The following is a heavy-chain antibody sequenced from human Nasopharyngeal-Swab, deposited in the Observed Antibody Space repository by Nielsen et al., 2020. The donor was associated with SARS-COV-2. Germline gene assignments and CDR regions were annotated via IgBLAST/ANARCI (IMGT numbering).Heavy chain of an antibody. D-gene: IGHD2-2*01. Sequence: WIRQPPGKGLEWIGYIYYSGSTNYNPSLKSRVTISVDTSKNQFSLKLSSVTAADTAVCYCARAHIVVVPAHNWFDPWGQGAPVTVSS. CDR2: IYYSGST. J-gene: IGHJ5*02. V-gene: IGHV4-59*01. CDR3: ARAHIVVVPAHNWFDP.